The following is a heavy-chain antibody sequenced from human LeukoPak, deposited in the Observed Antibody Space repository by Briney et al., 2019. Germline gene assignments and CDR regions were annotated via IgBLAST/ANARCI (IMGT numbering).Heavy chain of an antibody. V-gene: IGHV3-30-3*01. J-gene: IGHJ4*02. CDR2: ISYDGSNK. CDR1: GFTFSSYA. D-gene: IGHD3-16*01. CDR3: ARGEKVLDYFDY. Sequence: PGRSLRLSCAASGFTFSSYAMHWVRQAPGKGLEWVAVISYDGSNKYYADSVKGRFTISRDNSKNTLYLQMNGLRAEDTAVYYCARGEKVLDYFDYWGQGTLVTVSS.